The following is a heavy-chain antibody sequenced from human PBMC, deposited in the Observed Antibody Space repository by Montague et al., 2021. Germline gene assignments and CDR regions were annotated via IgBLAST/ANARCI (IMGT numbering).Heavy chain of an antibody. CDR1: GGSLSEYY. D-gene: IGHD3-10*01. Sequence: SETLSLTCGVYGGSLSEYYWTWIRQSPEKGLEWIGEVRHIGSTNYNPSLKSRVTMSVDKSKNQFSPKLRSVTAADTAVYYCASDRGPFDYWGQETVVTVSS. CDR2: VRHIGST. J-gene: IGHJ4*02. CDR3: ASDRGPFDY. V-gene: IGHV4-34*01.